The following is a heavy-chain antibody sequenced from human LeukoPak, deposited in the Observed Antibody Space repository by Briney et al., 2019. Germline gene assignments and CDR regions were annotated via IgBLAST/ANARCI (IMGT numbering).Heavy chain of an antibody. CDR3: ARWRGPAAKSYYYMDV. D-gene: IGHD2-2*01. CDR2: INHSGST. V-gene: IGHV4-34*01. Sequence: PSETLSLTCAVYGGSFSGYYWSWIRQPPGKGLEWIGEINHSGSTNYNPSLKSRVTISVDTSKNQFSLKLSSVTAADTAVYYCARWRGPAAKSYYYMDVWGKGTTVTVSS. CDR1: GGSFSGYY. J-gene: IGHJ6*03.